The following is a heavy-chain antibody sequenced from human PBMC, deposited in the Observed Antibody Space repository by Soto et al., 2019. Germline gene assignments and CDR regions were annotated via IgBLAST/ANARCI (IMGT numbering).Heavy chain of an antibody. CDR2: ISGSGGST. Sequence: TFXSYAMGWVRQAPGKGLEWVSAISGSGGSTYYADSVKGRFTISRDNSKNTLYLQMNSLRAEDTAVYYCAKDKGNYYDLWRGSRYFXYWGQGTLVTVSS. J-gene: IGHJ4*02. CDR1: TFXSYA. V-gene: IGHV3-23*01. D-gene: IGHD3-3*01. CDR3: AKDKGNYYDLWRGSRYFXY.